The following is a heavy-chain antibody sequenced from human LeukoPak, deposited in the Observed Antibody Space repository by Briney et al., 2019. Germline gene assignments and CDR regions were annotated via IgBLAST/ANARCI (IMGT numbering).Heavy chain of an antibody. CDR2: INPSGGST. CDR1: GYTFTSYY. CDR3: ARGLWFGESYYFDY. D-gene: IGHD3-10*01. V-gene: IGHV1-46*01. J-gene: IGHJ4*02. Sequence: GASVKVSCKASGYTFTSYYMHWVRQAPGQGLEWMGIINPSGGSTSYAQKFQGRVTMTRDMSTSTVYMELSRLTSDDTAVYYCARGLWFGESYYFDYWGQGTLVTVSS.